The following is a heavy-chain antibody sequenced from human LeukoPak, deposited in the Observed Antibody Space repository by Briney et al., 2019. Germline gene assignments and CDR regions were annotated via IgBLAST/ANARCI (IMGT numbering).Heavy chain of an antibody. J-gene: IGHJ4*02. CDR2: INPNSGGT. Sequence: ASVKVSCKASGYTFTGYYMHWVRQAPGQGLEWMGWINPNSGGTNYAQKFQGRVTMTRDTSISTAYMGLSRLRSDDTAVYYCARVDSSGYYYSRYYFDYWGQGTLVTVTS. CDR1: GYTFTGYY. CDR3: ARVDSSGYYYSRYYFDY. D-gene: IGHD3-22*01. V-gene: IGHV1-2*02.